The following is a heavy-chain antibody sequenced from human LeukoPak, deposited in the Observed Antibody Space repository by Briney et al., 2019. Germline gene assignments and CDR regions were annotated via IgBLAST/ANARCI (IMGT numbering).Heavy chain of an antibody. D-gene: IGHD3-22*01. Sequence: GGSLRLSCGASGFTFSNYGMHWVRQASGKGLEWVAFIRYDGSNKYYSDSVKGRFTVSRDNSKNTLYLQMNSLRAEDTAVYYCAKDSRMMVVFITGKGTEFDYWGQGALVTVSS. J-gene: IGHJ4*02. V-gene: IGHV3-30*02. CDR2: IRYDGSNK. CDR1: GFTFSNYG. CDR3: AKDSRMMVVFITGKGTEFDY.